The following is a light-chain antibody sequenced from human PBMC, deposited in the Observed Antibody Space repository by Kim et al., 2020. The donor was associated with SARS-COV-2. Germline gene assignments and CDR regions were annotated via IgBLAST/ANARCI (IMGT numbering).Light chain of an antibody. Sequence: SSELTQDPAVSVALGQTVRITCQGDSLRSYYATWYQQNPGQAPIVVIYGKNNRPSGIPDRFSGSSSGDTASLTITGTQAGDGADYFCNSRGSNDNVLFGGGTQLTVL. CDR2: GKN. V-gene: IGLV3-19*01. CDR3: NSRGSNDNVL. CDR1: SLRSYY. J-gene: IGLJ2*01.